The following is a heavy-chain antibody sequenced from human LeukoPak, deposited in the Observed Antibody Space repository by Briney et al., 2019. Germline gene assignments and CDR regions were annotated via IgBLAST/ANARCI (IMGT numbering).Heavy chain of an antibody. Sequence: ASVKVSCKASGYTFTGYYIHWVRQAPGQGLEWMGWINPNSGGTNYAQKLQGRVTMTRDTSISTAYMELSRLRSDDTAVYYCARDRGYSYGNYFDYWGQGTLVTVSS. V-gene: IGHV1-2*02. CDR2: INPNSGGT. J-gene: IGHJ4*02. CDR1: GYTFTGYY. CDR3: ARDRGYSYGNYFDY. D-gene: IGHD5-18*01.